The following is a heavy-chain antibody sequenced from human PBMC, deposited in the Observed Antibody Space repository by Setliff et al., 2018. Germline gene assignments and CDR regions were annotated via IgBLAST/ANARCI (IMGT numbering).Heavy chain of an antibody. V-gene: IGHV5-51*01. D-gene: IGHD3-10*01. Sequence: PGESLKISCQASGYSFHSYWIGWVRQMPGKGLEWMGIIYPGDADTRYSPSFQGQVTISADKSINTAYLQWSSLRASDTAIYYCARHPYYYGSGTYLDNNNRWFDPWGQGTLVTVSS. CDR3: ARHPYYYGSGTYLDNNNRWFDP. CDR1: GYSFHSYW. CDR2: IYPGDADT. J-gene: IGHJ5*02.